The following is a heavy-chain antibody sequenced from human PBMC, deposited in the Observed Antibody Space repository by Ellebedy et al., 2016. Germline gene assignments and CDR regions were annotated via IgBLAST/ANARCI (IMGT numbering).Heavy chain of an antibody. Sequence: GESLKISXEASGFTFTDHYVDWVRQAPGKGLEWLGRSRKRSKSDTTTYAASVKGRFTISRDDSKNSLYLQLNSLSTEDTAIYYCLTTADHFDSWGQGTLVTVSS. CDR1: GFTFTDHY. J-gene: IGHJ5*01. CDR2: SRKRSKSDTT. CDR3: LTTADHFDS. D-gene: IGHD4-17*01. V-gene: IGHV3-72*01.